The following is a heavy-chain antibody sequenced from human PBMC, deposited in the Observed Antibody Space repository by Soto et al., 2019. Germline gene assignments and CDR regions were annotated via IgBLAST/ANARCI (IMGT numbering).Heavy chain of an antibody. CDR2: ISSNGGST. CDR1: GFTFSSYP. Sequence: EVQLVESGGGLVQPGGSLRLSCSASGFTFSSYPMHWVRQAPGKGLEFVSAISSNGGSTYYADSVKGRFTISRDNSKNTLYLQMSSLRAEATAVYYCVRQGSSGYYYGYWGQGTLVTVSS. V-gene: IGHV3-64D*06. D-gene: IGHD3-22*01. CDR3: VRQGSSGYYYGY. J-gene: IGHJ4*02.